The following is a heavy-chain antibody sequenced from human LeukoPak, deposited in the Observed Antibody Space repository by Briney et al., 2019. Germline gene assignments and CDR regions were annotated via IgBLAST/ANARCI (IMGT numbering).Heavy chain of an antibody. CDR3: AREGYYGSGSYPYYYGMDV. J-gene: IGHJ6*02. CDR1: GYTFTRYG. V-gene: IGHV1-18*01. D-gene: IGHD3-10*01. Sequence: ASVKVSCKASGYTFTRYGISWVRQAPGQGLEWMGWISAYNGKTNYAQKFQGRITMTTDTSTSTAYMELRSLRSDDTAVYYCAREGYYGSGSYPYYYGMDVWGQGTTVTVSS. CDR2: ISAYNGKT.